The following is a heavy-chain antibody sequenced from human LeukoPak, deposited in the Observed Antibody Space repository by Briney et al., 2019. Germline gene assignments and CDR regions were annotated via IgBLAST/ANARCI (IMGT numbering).Heavy chain of an antibody. V-gene: IGHV3-23*01. Sequence: GGSLRLSCAASGFTFSDYYMSWVRQAPGKGLEWVSTISGSAYNTYYADSVKGRFTISRDNSKNTLYLQMNSLRAEDTAVYYCAKSGDSSGYWGGYFDYWGQGTLVTVSS. CDR3: AKSGDSSGYWGGYFDY. J-gene: IGHJ4*02. CDR2: ISGSAYNT. D-gene: IGHD3-22*01. CDR1: GFTFSDYY.